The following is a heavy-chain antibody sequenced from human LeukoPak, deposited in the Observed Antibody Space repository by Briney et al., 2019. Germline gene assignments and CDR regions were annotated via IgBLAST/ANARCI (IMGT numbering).Heavy chain of an antibody. Sequence: GGPLRLSCAASGFTFSSYWMSWVRQAPGKGLEWVANIKEDGSEKYYVDSVKGRFTISRDNAKNSVYLQMNSLRAEDTAVYYCAKDSGYSSGWYAYWGQGTLVTVSS. CDR1: GFTFSSYW. CDR3: AKDSGYSSGWYAY. D-gene: IGHD6-19*01. V-gene: IGHV3-7*01. CDR2: IKEDGSEK. J-gene: IGHJ4*02.